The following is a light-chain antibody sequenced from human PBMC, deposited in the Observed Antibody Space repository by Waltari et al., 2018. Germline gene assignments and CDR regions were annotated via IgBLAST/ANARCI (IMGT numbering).Light chain of an antibody. Sequence: QSALTQPRSVSGSPGQSVTISCTGTSSDAGGSDYVSWYQHHPGQAPKLMICEVTKRPSGVPDRFSGSKSGNTASLTISGLQAEDEADYYCCSYAGSYTHVVFGGGTKLTVL. CDR1: SSDAGGSDY. J-gene: IGLJ2*01. CDR3: CSYAGSYTHVV. V-gene: IGLV2-11*01. CDR2: EVT.